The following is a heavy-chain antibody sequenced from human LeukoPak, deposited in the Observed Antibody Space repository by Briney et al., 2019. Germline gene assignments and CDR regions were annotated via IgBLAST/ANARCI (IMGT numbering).Heavy chain of an antibody. CDR2: IYHTGAT. V-gene: IGHV4-38-2*02. CDR3: ARGTLKGYYGSGSYYIYYYGMDV. D-gene: IGHD3-10*01. CDR1: GLSIINFYY. J-gene: IGHJ6*02. Sequence: SETLSLTCTVSGLSIINFYYWGWVRPPPGKGLGWIGSIYHTGATYYNPSLKSRVTISVDTSKNPFSLKLNSVTAADTAVYSCARGTLKGYYGSGSYYIYYYGMDVWGQGTTVTVS.